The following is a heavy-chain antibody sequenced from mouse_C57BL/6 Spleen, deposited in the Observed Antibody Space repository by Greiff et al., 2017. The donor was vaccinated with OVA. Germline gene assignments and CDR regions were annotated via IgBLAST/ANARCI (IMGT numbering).Heavy chain of an antibody. Sequence: EVKLMESGGGLVKPGGSLKLSCAASGFTFSSYAMSWVRQTPEQRLEWVATISDGGSYTYYPDNVKGRFTISRDNAKNNLYLQMSHLKSEETAMYYCARGRIYRGYFDYWGQGTTLTVSS. J-gene: IGHJ2*01. V-gene: IGHV5-4*03. CDR2: ISDGGSYT. CDR1: GFTFSSYA. CDR3: ARGRIYRGYFDY. D-gene: IGHD2-1*01.